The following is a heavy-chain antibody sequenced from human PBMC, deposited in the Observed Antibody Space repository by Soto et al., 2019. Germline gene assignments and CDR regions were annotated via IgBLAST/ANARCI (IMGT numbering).Heavy chain of an antibody. J-gene: IGHJ4*02. CDR3: VRGKYYFDY. CDR2: MNPNSGNT. Sequence: QVQLVQSGAEVKKPGASVKVSCKASGYTFTSYDINWVRQATGQGLEWMGWMNPNSGNTGYAQKFQGRVTMTRTTSISTAYMELRSLEDTAVYYCVRGKYYFDYWGQGTLVTVSS. CDR1: GYTFTSYD. V-gene: IGHV1-8*01.